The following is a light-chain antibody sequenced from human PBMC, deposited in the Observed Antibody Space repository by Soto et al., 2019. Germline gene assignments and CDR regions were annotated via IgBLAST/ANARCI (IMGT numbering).Light chain of an antibody. J-gene: IGKJ2*01. CDR1: QSISSW. V-gene: IGKV1-5*03. CDR2: KAS. Sequence: DIQMTQSPSTLSASVGDRVTITCRASQSISSWLAWYQQKPGKAPKLLIYKASSLESGVPSRFSGSGSGTEFTLTISSLQPDDFATYYCQQYNSYSPMYTFGQGTKVDIK. CDR3: QQYNSYSPMYT.